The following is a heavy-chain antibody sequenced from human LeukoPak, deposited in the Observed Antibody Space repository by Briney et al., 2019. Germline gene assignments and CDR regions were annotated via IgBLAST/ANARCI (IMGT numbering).Heavy chain of an antibody. CDR3: VTYYFDSSGPKKNY. CDR2: INHSGST. J-gene: IGHJ4*02. D-gene: IGHD3-22*01. Sequence: PSEPLSLTCAVYGGSFSGYYWSWLRQPPGKGLEWIGEINHSGSTNYNPSLKSRVTISVDTSKKQFSLKLSSVTAADTAVYYCVTYYFDSSGPKKNYWGQGTLVTVSS. V-gene: IGHV4-34*01. CDR1: GGSFSGYY.